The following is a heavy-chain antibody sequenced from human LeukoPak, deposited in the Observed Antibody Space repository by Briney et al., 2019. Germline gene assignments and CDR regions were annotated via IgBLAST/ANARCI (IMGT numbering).Heavy chain of an antibody. CDR1: GYTFTGYY. J-gene: IGHJ5*02. CDR2: INPNSGGT. Sequence: ASVKVSCKASGYTFTGYYMHWVRQAPGQGLEWMGWINPNSGGTNYAQKFQGRVTMTRDTSISTAYMELSRLRSDDTAVYYCARGPARTYSSSWFRRGGWFDPWGQGTLVTVSS. D-gene: IGHD6-13*01. V-gene: IGHV1-2*02. CDR3: ARGPARTYSSSWFRRGGWFDP.